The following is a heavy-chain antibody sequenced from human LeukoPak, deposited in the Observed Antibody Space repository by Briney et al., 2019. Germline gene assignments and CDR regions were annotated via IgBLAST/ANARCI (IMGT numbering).Heavy chain of an antibody. D-gene: IGHD4-17*01. J-gene: IGHJ5*02. CDR2: IFFNGNT. CDR3: ARQDDQDHGDPNWFDP. CDR1: GGSINTGSYW. Sequence: SETLSLTCCISGGSINTGSYWWGWIRQTPGKGLEFIGSIFFNGNTFYNPSLKSRVTISVDNFNDQFSLRLTSVTAADTAIYYCARQDDQDHGDPNWFDPWGQGILVTVSS. V-gene: IGHV4-39*01.